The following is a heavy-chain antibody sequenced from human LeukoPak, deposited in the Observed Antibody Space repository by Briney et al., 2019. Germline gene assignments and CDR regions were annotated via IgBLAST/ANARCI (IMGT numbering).Heavy chain of an antibody. J-gene: IGHJ6*04. CDR3: ARGMTPMDV. V-gene: IGHV1-8*03. CDR1: GYTFTSYG. Sequence: ASVKVSCKASGYTFTSYGISWVRQATGQGLEWMGWMNPNSGNTGYAQKFQGRVTITRNTSISTAYMELSSLRSEDTAVYYCARGMTPMDVWGKGTTVTVSS. CDR2: MNPNSGNT.